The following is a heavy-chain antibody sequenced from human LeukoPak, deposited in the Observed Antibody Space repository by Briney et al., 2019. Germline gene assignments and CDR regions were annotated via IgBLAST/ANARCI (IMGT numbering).Heavy chain of an antibody. CDR1: GGSISSYY. V-gene: IGHV4-59*01. Sequence: PSETLSLTCTVSGGSISSYYRSWIRQPPGKGLEWIGYIYYSGSTNYNPSLKSRVTISVDTSKNQFSLKLSSVTAADTAVYYCAREWPDKRARYFDWLEGFDPWGQGTLVTVSS. CDR2: IYYSGST. J-gene: IGHJ5*02. D-gene: IGHD3-9*01. CDR3: AREWPDKRARYFDWLEGFDP.